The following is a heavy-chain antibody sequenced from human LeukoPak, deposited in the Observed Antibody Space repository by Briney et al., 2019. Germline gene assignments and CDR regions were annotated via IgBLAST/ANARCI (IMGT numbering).Heavy chain of an antibody. CDR3: ARVGYYSSNAFDI. D-gene: IGHD2-2*01. Sequence: SGGSLRLSCAASGFTFSDYWLHWVRQAPGKGLVWVSHINSDGITTTYADSVKGRFTISRDNAKNTLYLQMNSLRAEDTAVYYCARVGYYSSNAFDIWGQGTMVTVSS. CDR1: GFTFSDYW. V-gene: IGHV3-74*01. J-gene: IGHJ3*02. CDR2: INSDGITT.